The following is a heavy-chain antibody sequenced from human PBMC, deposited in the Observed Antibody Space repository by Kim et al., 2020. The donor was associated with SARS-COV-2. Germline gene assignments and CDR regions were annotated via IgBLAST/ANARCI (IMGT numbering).Heavy chain of an antibody. CDR3: AKDSSTYYDFWSGYYPHGYYYYGMDV. CDR2: IWYDGSNK. Sequence: GGSLRLSCAASGFTFSSYGMHWVRQAPGKGLEWVAVIWYDGSNKYYADSVKGRFTISRDNSKNTLYLQMNSLRAEDTAVYYCAKDSSTYYDFWSGYYPHGYYYYGMDVWGQGTTVTVSS. V-gene: IGHV3-33*06. J-gene: IGHJ6*02. CDR1: GFTFSSYG. D-gene: IGHD3-3*01.